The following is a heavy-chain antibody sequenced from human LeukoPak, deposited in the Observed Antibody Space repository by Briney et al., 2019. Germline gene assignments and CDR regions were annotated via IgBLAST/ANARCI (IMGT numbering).Heavy chain of an antibody. CDR1: GGSISSGGYY. CDR3: AREGAVEMATIDAFDI. D-gene: IGHD5-12*01. CDR2: IYYSGST. J-gene: IGHJ3*02. Sequence: PSQTLSLTCTVSGGSISSGGYYWSWIRQHPGKGLEWIGYIYYSGSTYYNPSLKSRVTTSVDTSKNQFSLKLSSVTAADTAVYYCAREGAVEMATIDAFDIWGQGTMVTVSS. V-gene: IGHV4-31*03.